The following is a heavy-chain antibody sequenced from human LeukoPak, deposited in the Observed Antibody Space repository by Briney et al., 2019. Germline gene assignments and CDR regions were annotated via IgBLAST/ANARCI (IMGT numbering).Heavy chain of an antibody. D-gene: IGHD3-10*01. V-gene: IGHV3-53*01. J-gene: IGHJ4*02. CDR1: GFAVSSNY. CDR2: IYSGGST. Sequence: GGSLRLSCAASGFAVSSNYMSWVRQAPGKGLEWVSVIYSGGSTYYADSVKGRFTISRDNSKNTLYLQMNSLRAEDTAVYYCAREHGSGSYYGVYWGQGTLVTVSS. CDR3: AREHGSGSYYGVY.